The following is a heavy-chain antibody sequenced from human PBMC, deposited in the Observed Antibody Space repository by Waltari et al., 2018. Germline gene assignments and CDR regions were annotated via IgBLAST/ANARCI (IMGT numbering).Heavy chain of an antibody. CDR1: GDSITGSFW. CDR2: IQGSGKI. J-gene: IGHJ4*02. Sequence: QLQLPESGPGLVQPSGTLSVTCAVSGDSITGSFWWSWVRQTPGRGLEWNGKIQGSGKINYNPALESRVTVSRDTSNNQFSLKLTSATAADTAVYFCARDRGRGLYLDSWGQGILVTVSP. D-gene: IGHD5-12*01. V-gene: IGHV4-4*02. CDR3: ARDRGRGLYLDS.